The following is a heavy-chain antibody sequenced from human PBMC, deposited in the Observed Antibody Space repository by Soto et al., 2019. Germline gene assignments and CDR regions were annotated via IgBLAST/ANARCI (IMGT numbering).Heavy chain of an antibody. CDR3: ARHVALYYDFWSGYSRGGFDP. V-gene: IGHV5-51*01. CDR1: GYSFTSYW. J-gene: IGHJ5*02. CDR2: IYPGDSDT. D-gene: IGHD3-3*01. Sequence: RGESLKISCKGSGYSFTSYWIGWVRQMPGKGLEWMGIIYPGDSDTRYSPSFQGQVTISADKSISTAYLQRSSLKASDTAMYYCARHVALYYDFWSGYSRGGFDPWGQGTLVTVSS.